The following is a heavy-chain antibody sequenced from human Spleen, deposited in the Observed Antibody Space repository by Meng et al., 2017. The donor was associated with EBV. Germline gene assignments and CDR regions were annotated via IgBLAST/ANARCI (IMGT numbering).Heavy chain of an antibody. J-gene: IGHJ4*02. Sequence: QGQLVGSGGGLVKPGGSLRLSCAASGFIFSDSYMTWIRQTPGKGLEWISYISNSGTTIKYADSVKGRFTISRDNAKNSLYLQLNSLRVDDTAVYYCARGSGRWTFDYWGQGTLVTVSS. CDR2: ISNSGTTI. D-gene: IGHD1-26*01. CDR3: ARGSGRWTFDY. CDR1: GFIFSDSY. V-gene: IGHV3-11*01.